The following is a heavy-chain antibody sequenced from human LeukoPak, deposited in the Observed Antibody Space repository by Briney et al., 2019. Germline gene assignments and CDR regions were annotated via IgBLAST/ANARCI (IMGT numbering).Heavy chain of an antibody. CDR2: ISSSSSYI. V-gene: IGHV3-21*01. D-gene: IGHD6-13*01. CDR3: ARGGSHRSSWYYFDY. Sequence: GGSLRLSCAASGFTFSSYSMNWVRQAPGKGLEWVSSISSSSSYIYYADSVKGRFTISRDNAKNSLYLQMNSLRAEDTAVYYCARGGSHRSSWYYFDYWGQGTLVTVSS. CDR1: GFTFSSYS. J-gene: IGHJ4*02.